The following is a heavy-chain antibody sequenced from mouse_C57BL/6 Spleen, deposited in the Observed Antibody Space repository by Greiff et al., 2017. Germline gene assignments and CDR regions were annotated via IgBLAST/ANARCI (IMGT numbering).Heavy chain of an antibody. J-gene: IGHJ4*01. CDR1: GYTFTSYW. V-gene: IGHV1-52*01. Sequence: QVQLQQPGAELVRPGSSVKLSCKASGYTFTSYWMHWVKQRPIQGLEWIGNIDPSDSETHYNQKFKDKATLTVDNSSSTAYMQLSSLTSEDSAVYYCARRRAGVYAMDYWGQGTSVTVSS. CDR3: ARRRAGVYAMDY. CDR2: IDPSDSET. D-gene: IGHD3-3*01.